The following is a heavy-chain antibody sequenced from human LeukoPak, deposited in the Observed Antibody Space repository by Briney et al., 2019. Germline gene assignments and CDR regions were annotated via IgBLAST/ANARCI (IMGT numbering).Heavy chain of an antibody. CDR2: INPSGGST. CDR1: GYTSTSYY. CDR3: ARDSGMVRGTVDY. J-gene: IGHJ4*02. D-gene: IGHD3-10*01. V-gene: IGHV1-46*01. Sequence: ASVKVSCKPSGYTSTSYYMYWVRQAPGQGLEWMGIINPSGGSTSYAQKFQGRVTMTRDTSTSTVYMELSSLRSEDTAVYYCARDSGMVRGTVDYWGQGTLVTVSS.